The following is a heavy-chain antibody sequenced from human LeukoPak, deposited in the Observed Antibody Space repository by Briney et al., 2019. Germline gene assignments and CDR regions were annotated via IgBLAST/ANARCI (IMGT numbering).Heavy chain of an antibody. D-gene: IGHD3-3*01. Sequence: GGSLRLSCAASGFTFSSYWMSWVRQAPGKGLEWVANIKQDGSEKYYVDSVKGRFTISRDNAKNSLYLQMNGLRAEDTAVYYCARDDPTLFWSGSPFYWGQGTLVTVSS. CDR1: GFTFSSYW. CDR2: IKQDGSEK. J-gene: IGHJ4*02. CDR3: ARDDPTLFWSGSPFY. V-gene: IGHV3-7*01.